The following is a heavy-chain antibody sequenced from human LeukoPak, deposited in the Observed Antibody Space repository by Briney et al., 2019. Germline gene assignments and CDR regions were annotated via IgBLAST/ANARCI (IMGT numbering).Heavy chain of an antibody. D-gene: IGHD2-2*01. CDR2: IYSGGST. CDR3: AKETGYCSSTSCSAFDF. CDR1: GFTVSSNY. Sequence: GGSLRLSCGASGFTVSSNYMSWVRQAPGKGLEWVSVIYSGGSTYYADSVKGRFTISRDNSKNTLYLQMNSLRAEDTAVYYCAKETGYCSSTSCSAFDFWGQGTLVTVPS. V-gene: IGHV3-53*01. J-gene: IGHJ4*02.